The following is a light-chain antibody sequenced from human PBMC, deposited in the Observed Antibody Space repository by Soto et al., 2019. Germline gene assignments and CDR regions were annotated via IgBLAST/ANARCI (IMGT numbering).Light chain of an antibody. CDR3: AGWDDSLSGVV. CDR1: TSNIGTFY. Sequence: QSVLTQPPSASSTPGQTVTISCSGSTSNIGTFYVYWYQQLPGAAPKLLIYSNNQRPSGVPDRFSGSKSGTSASLAISGLRSEDEADYYCAGWDDSLSGVVFGGGTKLTVL. J-gene: IGLJ2*01. V-gene: IGLV1-47*02. CDR2: SNN.